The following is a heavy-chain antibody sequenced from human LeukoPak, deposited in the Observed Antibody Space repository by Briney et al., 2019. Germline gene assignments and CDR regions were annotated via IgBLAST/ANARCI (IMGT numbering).Heavy chain of an antibody. V-gene: IGHV3-21*01. CDR2: ISSSSSYI. CDR3: ARVLLWFGEFGGYFDY. Sequence: PGGPLRLSCAASGFTFSSYSMNWVRQAPGKGLEWVSSISSSSSYIYYADSVKDRFTISRDNARNSLYLQMNSLRAEDTAVYYCARVLLWFGEFGGYFDYWGQGTLVTVSS. D-gene: IGHD3-10*01. J-gene: IGHJ4*02. CDR1: GFTFSSYS.